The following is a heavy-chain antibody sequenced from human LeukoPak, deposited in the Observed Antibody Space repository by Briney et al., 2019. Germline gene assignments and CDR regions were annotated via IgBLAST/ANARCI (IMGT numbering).Heavy chain of an antibody. V-gene: IGHV3-74*01. J-gene: IGHJ4*02. CDR2: INTDGSTT. CDR1: GFTFSSNW. D-gene: IGHD2-2*01. CDR3: ARGCSSTSCYGFDY. Sequence: PGGSLRLSCAASGFTFSSNWMHWVRQAPGKGLVWVSRINTDGSTTNYADSVKGRFTISRDNSKNTLYLQMNSLRAEDTAVYYCARGCSSTSCYGFDYWGQGTLVTVSS.